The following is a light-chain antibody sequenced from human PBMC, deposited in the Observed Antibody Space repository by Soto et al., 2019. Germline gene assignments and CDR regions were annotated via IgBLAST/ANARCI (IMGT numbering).Light chain of an antibody. CDR1: SSNLGGYY. J-gene: IGLJ1*01. V-gene: IGLV1-47*01. CDR3: AAWDDSLSGYV. CDR2: RNN. Sequence: QSVLTQPPSASGTPGQRVTISCSGSSSNLGGYYVSWYQQLPGTAPKVLIYRNNQRPSGVPDRFSGSKSGTSASLAISGLRSDDEADYYCAAWDDSLSGYVFGTGTKLTVL.